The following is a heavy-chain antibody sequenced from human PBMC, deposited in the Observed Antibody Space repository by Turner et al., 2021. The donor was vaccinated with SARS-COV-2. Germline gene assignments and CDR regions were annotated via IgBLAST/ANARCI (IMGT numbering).Heavy chain of an antibody. J-gene: IGHJ6*02. Sequence: QLQLQEAGPGLVKPSETLSLTCTVSGGSISISSSYWGWIRQPPGKGLEWIGNIYYSGRTYYNPSLKSRVTISVDTSKNQFSLKLSSVTAADTAVYYCAGGFGELLSGVRHYYGMDVWGQGTTVTVSS. D-gene: IGHD3-10*01. CDR2: IYYSGRT. V-gene: IGHV4-39*01. CDR1: GGSISISSSY. CDR3: AGGFGELLSGVRHYYGMDV.